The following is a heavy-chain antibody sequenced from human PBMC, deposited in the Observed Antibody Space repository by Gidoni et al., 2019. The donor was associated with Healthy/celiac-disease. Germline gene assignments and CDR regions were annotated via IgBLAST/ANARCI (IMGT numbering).Heavy chain of an antibody. D-gene: IGHD4-17*01. J-gene: IGHJ5*02. CDR1: GGSISSYY. CDR3: ARGLGTTVTPGWFDP. V-gene: IGHV4-59*01. CDR2: IYYSGST. Sequence: QVQLQESGPGLVKPSETLSLTCTVPGGSISSYYWSWIRQPPGKGLEWIGYIYYSGSTNYNPSLKSRVTISVDTSKNQFSLKRSSVTAADTAVYYCARGLGTTVTPGWFDPWGQGTLVTVSS.